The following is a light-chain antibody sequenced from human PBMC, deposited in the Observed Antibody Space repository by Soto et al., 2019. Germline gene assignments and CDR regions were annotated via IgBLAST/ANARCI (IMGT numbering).Light chain of an antibody. J-gene: IGKJ5*01. CDR2: DAS. Sequence: DIQMTQSPSILSPSVGDRITITGRASRSIGDWLAWYQQKLGKAPELVIFDASHLTSGVSSRSSGSRSGTEFTLTISRLQPADVATYYCQQYSSHSWTFGRGTRLEI. CDR1: RSIGDW. V-gene: IGKV1-5*01. CDR3: QQYSSHSWT.